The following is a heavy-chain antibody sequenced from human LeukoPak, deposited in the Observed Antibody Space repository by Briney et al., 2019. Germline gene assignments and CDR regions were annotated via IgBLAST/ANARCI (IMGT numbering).Heavy chain of an antibody. V-gene: IGHV3-33*06. Sequence: GRSLRLSCAASGFTFSSYGMHWVRQAPGKRLEWVAVIWYDGSNKYYADSVKGRFTISRDNSKNTLYLQMNSLRAEDTAVYYCAKGYCSGGSCYSNWFDPWGQGTLVTVSS. D-gene: IGHD2-15*01. CDR1: GFTFSSYG. CDR3: AKGYCSGGSCYSNWFDP. J-gene: IGHJ5*02. CDR2: IWYDGSNK.